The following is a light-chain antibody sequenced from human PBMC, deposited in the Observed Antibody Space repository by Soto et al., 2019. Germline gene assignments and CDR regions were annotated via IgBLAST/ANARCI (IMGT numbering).Light chain of an antibody. Sequence: EIVLKQSPGTLSLSPGERATLSCRASQRVTSNYLGWYQQKPGQAPRLLIYGASSRATGITDRFIGSGSGTDFTLTISRLEPEDFAVYYCQQYVSSPLTVGGGTKVEIK. J-gene: IGKJ4*01. V-gene: IGKV3-20*01. CDR3: QQYVSSPLT. CDR1: QRVTSNY. CDR2: GAS.